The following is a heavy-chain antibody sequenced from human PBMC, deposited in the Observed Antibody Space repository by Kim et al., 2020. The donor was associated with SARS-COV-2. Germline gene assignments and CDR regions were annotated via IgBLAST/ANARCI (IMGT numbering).Heavy chain of an antibody. D-gene: IGHD5-12*01. V-gene: IGHV3-15*01. CDR2: GKT. Sequence: GKTDYAAPVKGRFTNSRDDSKNTLFLQMNSLKTGDPAVYYCPTEWMGPASWGQGTLVTVSS. J-gene: IGHJ5*02. CDR3: PTEWMGPAS.